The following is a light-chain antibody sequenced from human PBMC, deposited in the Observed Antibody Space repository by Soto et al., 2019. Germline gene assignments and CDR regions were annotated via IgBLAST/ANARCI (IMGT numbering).Light chain of an antibody. CDR1: QSISSW. V-gene: IGKV1-5*03. CDR3: PQYNTYWT. CDR2: KAS. J-gene: IGKJ1*01. Sequence: DIQMTQSPSTLSASIGDRVTITCRASQSISSWLAWYQQKPGKAPKLLIYKASILESGVPSRFSGSGSGTEFSLTISSLQPEDFATYYCPQYNTYWTFAQGTKVEIK.